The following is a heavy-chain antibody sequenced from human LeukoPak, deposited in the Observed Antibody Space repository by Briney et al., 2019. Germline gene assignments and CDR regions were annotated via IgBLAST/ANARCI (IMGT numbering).Heavy chain of an antibody. CDR2: INHSGST. V-gene: IGHV4-34*01. J-gene: IGHJ5*02. D-gene: IGHD3-3*01. CDR3: ARVMGTIFGVVNWFDP. CDR1: GGSLSGYY. Sequence: SETLSLTCAVYGGSLSGYYWSWIRQPPGKGLEWIGEINHSGSTNYNPSLKSRVTISVDTSKNQFSLKLSSVTAADTAVYYCARVMGTIFGVVNWFDPWGQGTLVTVSS.